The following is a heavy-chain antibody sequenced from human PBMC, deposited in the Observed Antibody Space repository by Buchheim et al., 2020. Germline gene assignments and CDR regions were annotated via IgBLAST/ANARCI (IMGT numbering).Heavy chain of an antibody. J-gene: IGHJ6*01. Sequence: EVQPVQSGAEVKKPGESLRISCKGSGYSFTSYWISWVRQMPGKGLEWMGRIDPSDSYTNYSPSFQGHVTISADKSISPAYLQWSSLKASDTAMYYCASRSGWDVNYYYYGMDVWGQGTT. V-gene: IGHV5-10-1*03. CDR3: ASRSGWDVNYYYYGMDV. CDR2: IDPSDSYT. CDR1: GYSFTSYW. D-gene: IGHD1-26*01.